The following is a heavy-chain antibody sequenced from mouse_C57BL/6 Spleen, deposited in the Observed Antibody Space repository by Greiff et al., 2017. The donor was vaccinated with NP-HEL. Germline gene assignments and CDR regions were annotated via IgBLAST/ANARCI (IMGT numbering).Heavy chain of an antibody. D-gene: IGHD4-1*01. J-gene: IGHJ2*01. CDR2: IYPGDGDT. Sequence: VQLQESGPELVKPGASVKISCKASGYAFSSSWMNWVKQRPGKGLEWIGRIYPGDGDTNYNGKFKGKATLTADKSSSTAYMQLSSLTSEDSAVYFCARELGDDWGQGTTLTVSS. CDR3: ARELGDD. CDR1: GYAFSSSW. V-gene: IGHV1-82*01.